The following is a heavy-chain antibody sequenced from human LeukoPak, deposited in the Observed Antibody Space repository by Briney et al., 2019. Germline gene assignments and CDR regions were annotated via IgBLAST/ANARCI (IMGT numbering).Heavy chain of an antibody. Sequence: PGGSLRLSCAASGFTFSDYYMSWIRQAPGKGLEWVAVISYDGSNKYYADSVKGRFTISRDNSKNTLYLQMNSLRAEDTAVYYCARDRDRHSSGWRLGAFDIWGQGTMVTVSS. J-gene: IGHJ3*02. V-gene: IGHV3-30-3*01. CDR3: ARDRDRHSSGWRLGAFDI. D-gene: IGHD6-19*01. CDR2: ISYDGSNK. CDR1: GFTFSDYY.